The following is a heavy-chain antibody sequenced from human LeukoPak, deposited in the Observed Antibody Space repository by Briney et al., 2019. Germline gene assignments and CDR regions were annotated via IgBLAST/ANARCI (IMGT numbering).Heavy chain of an antibody. CDR2: ITPILGIA. J-gene: IGHJ4*02. Sequence: SVKVSCTASGGTFSSYTISWVRQAPGQGLEWMGRITPILGIANYAQKFQGRVTITADKSTSTAYMELSSLRSEDTAVYYCARAVTAITYFDYWGQGTLVTVSS. V-gene: IGHV1-69*02. D-gene: IGHD2-21*02. CDR3: ARAVTAITYFDY. CDR1: GGTFSSYT.